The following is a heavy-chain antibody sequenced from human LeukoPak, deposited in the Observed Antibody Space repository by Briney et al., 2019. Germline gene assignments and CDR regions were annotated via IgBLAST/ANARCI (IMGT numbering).Heavy chain of an antibody. CDR1: GFTFSSYG. D-gene: IGHD3-10*01. J-gene: IGHJ4*02. V-gene: IGHV3-23*01. CDR3: AKDSYGSGRGWYFDY. Sequence: GGSLRLSCAASGFTFSSYGMSWVRQAPGKGLEWVSSISGSGGNTNYADSVKGRFTISRDNSENTLYLQMNSLRAEDTGVYYCAKDSYGSGRGWYFDYWGQGTLVTVSS. CDR2: ISGSGGNT.